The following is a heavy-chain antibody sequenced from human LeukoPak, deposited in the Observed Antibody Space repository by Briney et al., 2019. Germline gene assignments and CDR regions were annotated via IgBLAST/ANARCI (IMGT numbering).Heavy chain of an antibody. Sequence: SETLSLTCTVSGGSISSYYWSWIRHPAGKGLEGIGRIYTSGSTNYNPSLKSRVTMSVDTSKNQFSLKLSSVTAADTAVYYCARDLRLGESYYYYMDVWGKGTTVTVSS. CDR3: ARDLRLGESYYYYMDV. D-gene: IGHD3-16*01. CDR2: IYTSGST. CDR1: GGSISSYY. J-gene: IGHJ6*03. V-gene: IGHV4-4*07.